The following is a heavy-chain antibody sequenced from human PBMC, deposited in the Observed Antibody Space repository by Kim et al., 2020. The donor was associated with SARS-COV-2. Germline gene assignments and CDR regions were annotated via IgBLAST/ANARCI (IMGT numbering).Heavy chain of an antibody. Sequence: AASVKGQSPIARDNAKNTMYLQMNSLRAEDTAVYYCASRTYSGSYYYFDYWGQGTLVTVSS. J-gene: IGHJ4*02. D-gene: IGHD1-26*01. V-gene: IGHV3-74*01. CDR3: ASRTYSGSYYYFDY.